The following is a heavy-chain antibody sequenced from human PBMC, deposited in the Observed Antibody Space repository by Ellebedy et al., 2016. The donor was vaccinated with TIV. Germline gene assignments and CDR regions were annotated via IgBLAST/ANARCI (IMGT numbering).Heavy chain of an antibody. V-gene: IGHV4-39*07. CDR3: ARTSTMVRGALDY. CDR2: IYHSGST. D-gene: IGHD3-10*01. Sequence: SETLSLXXNVSGGTISSTNYYWGWIRQSPEKGLEWIGSIYHSGSTYYNPSLKSRLTISLDTTKNQFSLRLDSVTAADTGVYYCARTSTMVRGALDYWGQGTLVTVSS. CDR1: GGTISSTNYY. J-gene: IGHJ4*02.